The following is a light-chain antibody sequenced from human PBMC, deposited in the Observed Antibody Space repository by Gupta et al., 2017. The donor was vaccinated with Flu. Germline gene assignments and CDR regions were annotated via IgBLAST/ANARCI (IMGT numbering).Light chain of an antibody. J-gene: IGKJ1*01. V-gene: IGKV1-39*01. CDR1: QSISNY. CDR2: AAS. CDR3: QQTYTTPRT. Sequence: DIQMTQSPSSLSASVGDRVTITCRASQSISNYLNWYQQKPGKAPKLLIYAASSLQSGVPSGFSGSGSATDFTLTISRLQPENVATYFCQQTYTTPRTFGQGTKVEIK.